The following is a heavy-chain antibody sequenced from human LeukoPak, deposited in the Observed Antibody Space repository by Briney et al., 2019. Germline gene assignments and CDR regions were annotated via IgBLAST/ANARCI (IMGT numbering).Heavy chain of an antibody. CDR3: ARGQVPAARGHNWFDP. J-gene: IGHJ5*02. D-gene: IGHD2-2*01. CDR2: INARGDT. V-gene: IGHV4-34*01. CDR1: GWSFNDFY. Sequence: PSKTLSLTCAVYGWSFNDFYWNWIRQPPGKGLEWIGEINARGDTNYNPSLKSRVTISVDTSKNQFSLSLSSMSASDTAVYYCARGQVPAARGHNWFDPWGQGTLVTVSS.